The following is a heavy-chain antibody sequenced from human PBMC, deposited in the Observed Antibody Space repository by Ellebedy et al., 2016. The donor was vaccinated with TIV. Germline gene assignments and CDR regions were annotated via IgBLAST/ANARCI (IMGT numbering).Heavy chain of an antibody. D-gene: IGHD2-15*01. CDR2: IRSTGSDK. Sequence: GESLKISCVASGFTFSNYNMIWVRQSPGKGLEWVSSIRSTGSDKYYAESVKGRFTISRDNAQDTLFLQMNSLRAEDTAVYFCSRGWSTPDSWGQGTLVTVSS. CDR3: SRGWSTPDS. J-gene: IGHJ4*02. CDR1: GFTFSNYN. V-gene: IGHV3-21*06.